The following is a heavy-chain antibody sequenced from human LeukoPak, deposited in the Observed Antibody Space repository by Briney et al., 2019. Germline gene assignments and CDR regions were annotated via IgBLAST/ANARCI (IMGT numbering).Heavy chain of an antibody. CDR3: ARDGLYCSSASCHHFYYYMDV. V-gene: IGHV3-30-3*01. J-gene: IGHJ6*03. CDR1: GFTFSSYA. CDR2: VSYDGSIK. D-gene: IGHD2-2*01. Sequence: GGSLRLSCAASGFTFSSYAMHWVRQAPGKGLEWVTVVSYDGSIKYYADSVKGRFTISRDNPKDTLFLQMDSLRAEDTAVYYCARDGLYCSSASCHHFYYYMDVWGKGTTVTVS.